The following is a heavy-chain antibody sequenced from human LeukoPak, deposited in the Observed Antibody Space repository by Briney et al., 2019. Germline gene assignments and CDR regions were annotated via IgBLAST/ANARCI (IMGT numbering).Heavy chain of an antibody. V-gene: IGHV4-59*01. Sequence: SETLSLTCTVSGGSISSYYWSWIRQPPGKGLEWIGYIYYSGSTNYNPSLKSRVTISVDTSKNQFSLKLSSVTAADTAVYYCAGGWGNIYYDFWSGYYGFDYWGQGTLVTVSS. J-gene: IGHJ4*02. D-gene: IGHD3-3*01. CDR3: AGGWGNIYYDFWSGYYGFDY. CDR2: IYYSGST. CDR1: GGSISSYY.